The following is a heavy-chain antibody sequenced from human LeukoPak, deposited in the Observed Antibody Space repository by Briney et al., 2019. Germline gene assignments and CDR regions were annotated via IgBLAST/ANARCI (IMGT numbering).Heavy chain of an antibody. J-gene: IGHJ1*01. D-gene: IGHD2-15*01. CDR3: ARLPVYGGNHFQH. Sequence: GESLKISCKGSGYSFTSYWIGWVRQIPGKGLEWMGIIYPGDSDTRYSPSFQGQVTISADKSISTTYLQWSSLKASDTAMYYCARLPVYGGNHFQHWGQGTLVTVSS. CDR1: GYSFTSYW. CDR2: IYPGDSDT. V-gene: IGHV5-51*01.